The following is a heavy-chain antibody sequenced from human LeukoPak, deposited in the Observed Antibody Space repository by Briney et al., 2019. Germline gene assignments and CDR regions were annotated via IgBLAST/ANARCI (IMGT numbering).Heavy chain of an antibody. V-gene: IGHV4-39*07. J-gene: IGHJ4*02. CDR3: ARRQLAPFDY. CDR1: GGSISSSSYY. Sequence: PSETLSLTCTVSGGSISSSSYYWGWIRQPPGKGLEWIGSIYYSGSTYYNPSLKSRVTISVDTSKNQFSLKLSSVTAADTAVYYCARRQLAPFDYWGQGTLVTVSS. CDR2: IYYSGST. D-gene: IGHD6-13*01.